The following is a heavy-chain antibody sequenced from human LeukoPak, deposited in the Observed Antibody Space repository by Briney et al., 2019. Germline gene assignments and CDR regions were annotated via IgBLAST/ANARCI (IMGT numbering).Heavy chain of an antibody. CDR3: ASYYSSGPGWFDP. Sequence: GGSLRLSCAASGFSFSNYEMNWVRQAPGKGLEWVSSISSSSSYIYYADSVKGRFTISRDNAKNSLYLQMNSLRAEDTAVYYCASYYSSGPGWFDPWGQGTLVTVSS. D-gene: IGHD6-19*01. J-gene: IGHJ5*02. CDR2: ISSSSSYI. CDR1: GFSFSNYE. V-gene: IGHV3-21*01.